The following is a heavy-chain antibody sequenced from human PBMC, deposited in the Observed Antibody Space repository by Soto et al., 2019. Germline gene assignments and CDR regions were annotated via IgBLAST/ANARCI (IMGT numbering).Heavy chain of an antibody. CDR1: GGTFSSYA. D-gene: IGHD2-15*01. V-gene: IGHV1-69*01. Sequence: QVQLVQSGAEVKKPGSSVKVSCKASGGTFSSYAISWVRQAPGQGLEWMGGIIPIFGTANYAQKFQGRVTITADESTSTAYMELSSLRSEDTAVYYCARTDGYSGGSCYRYYYYGMDVWGQGTTVTVSS. J-gene: IGHJ6*02. CDR2: IIPIFGTA. CDR3: ARTDGYSGGSCYRYYYYGMDV.